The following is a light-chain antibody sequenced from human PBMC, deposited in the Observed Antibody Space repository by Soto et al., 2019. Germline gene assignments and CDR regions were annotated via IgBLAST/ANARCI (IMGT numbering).Light chain of an antibody. V-gene: IGLV2-23*02. Sequence: QSVLTQPASVSGSPGQSITISCTGTSSDVGSYSLVSWYQQHPGKAPKLMIYEVTKRPSGGSNRFSGSKSGNTASLTISGLQAEDEADYYCSSYAGTTTHVVFGGGTKLNVL. CDR3: SSYAGTTTHVV. CDR2: EVT. J-gene: IGLJ2*01. CDR1: SSDVGSYSL.